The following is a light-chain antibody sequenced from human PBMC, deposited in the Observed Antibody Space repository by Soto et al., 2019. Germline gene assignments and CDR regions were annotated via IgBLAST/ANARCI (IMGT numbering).Light chain of an antibody. CDR2: EVN. CDR3: CSYAGNGAWV. J-gene: IGLJ3*02. CDR1: CGDVGNYDL. Sequence: QSVLTQPASVSGSPGQSITISCSGSCGDVGNYDLLSWYQQMPGKAPKLIIFEVNRRPSGVSDRFSGSKSGNTASLTISGLQADDEADFFCCSYAGNGAWVFGGGTQLTVL. V-gene: IGLV2-23*02.